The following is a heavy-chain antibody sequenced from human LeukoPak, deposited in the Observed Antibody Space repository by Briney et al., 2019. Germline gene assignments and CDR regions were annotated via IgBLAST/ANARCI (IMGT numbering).Heavy chain of an antibody. CDR3: ARSPSPYGSGRNNWFDP. V-gene: IGHV3-30*02. J-gene: IGHJ5*02. D-gene: IGHD3-10*01. CDR1: GFTFSSYG. Sequence: GGSLRLSCAASGFTFSSYGMHWVRQAPGKGLEWVAFIRYDGSNKYYADSVKGRFTISRDNAKNSLYLQMNSLRAEDTAVYYCARSPSPYGSGRNNWFDPWGQGTLVTVSS. CDR2: IRYDGSNK.